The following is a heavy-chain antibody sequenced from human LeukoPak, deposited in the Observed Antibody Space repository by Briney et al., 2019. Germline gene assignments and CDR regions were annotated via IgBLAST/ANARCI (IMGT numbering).Heavy chain of an antibody. CDR1: GGSISSYY. Sequence: SETLSLTCTASGGSISSYYWSWIRQPPGKGLEWIGYIYYSGSTNYNPSLKSRVTISVDTSKNQFSLKLSSVTAADTAVYYCARTGGYCSSTSCGPEGEYYYYYYMDVWGKGTTVTISS. D-gene: IGHD2-2*01. V-gene: IGHV4-59*01. J-gene: IGHJ6*03. CDR3: ARTGGYCSSTSCGPEGEYYYYYYMDV. CDR2: IYYSGST.